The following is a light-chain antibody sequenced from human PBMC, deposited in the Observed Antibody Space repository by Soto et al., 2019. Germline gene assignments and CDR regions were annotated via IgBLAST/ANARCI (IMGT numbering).Light chain of an antibody. CDR3: QQYGSSGT. CDR2: AAS. Sequence: EVVLTQSPDTLSFSPGDSATLSCRASQSISSDYLVWYQQKPGQAPRLLIYAASNRATGIPDSFSGSGSGTDFTLTIRRLEPEDFAVYYCQQYGSSGTCGQGTKVDIK. V-gene: IGKV3-20*01. CDR1: QSISSDY. J-gene: IGKJ1*01.